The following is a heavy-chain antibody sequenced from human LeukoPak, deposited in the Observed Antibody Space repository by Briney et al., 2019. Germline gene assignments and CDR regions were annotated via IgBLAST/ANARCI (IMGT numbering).Heavy chain of an antibody. Sequence: GGSLRLSCAASGFTFSDYYMSWIRQAPGKGLEWVSYISSSGSTIYYADSVKGRFTISRDNAKNSLYLQMNSLRAKDTAVYYCASLGGATVSYYYGMDVWGQGTTVTVSS. J-gene: IGHJ6*02. CDR1: GFTFSDYY. D-gene: IGHD3-16*01. CDR3: ASLGGATVSYYYGMDV. CDR2: ISSSGSTI. V-gene: IGHV3-11*01.